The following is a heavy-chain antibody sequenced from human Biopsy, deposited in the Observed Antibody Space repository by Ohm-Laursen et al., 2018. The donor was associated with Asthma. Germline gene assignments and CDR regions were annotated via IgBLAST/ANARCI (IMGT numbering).Heavy chain of an antibody. CDR3: AREGVAGTHIED. D-gene: IGHD6-19*01. CDR2: ISYDGSSI. J-gene: IGHJ4*02. Sequence: SLRLSCAASGFTFGNFGMHWVRQAPGKGLEWVAVISYDGSSICYADSVKGRFTISRDNSKNTLSLQMNSLTAEDTAVYYCAREGVAGTHIEDWGQGTLVTVSS. CDR1: GFTFGNFG. V-gene: IGHV3-30*03.